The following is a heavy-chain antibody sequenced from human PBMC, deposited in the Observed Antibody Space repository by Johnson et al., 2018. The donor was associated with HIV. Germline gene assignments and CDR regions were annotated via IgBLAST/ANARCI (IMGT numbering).Heavy chain of an antibody. CDR2: IKSKTDGGTT. CDR3: TTDRRSGSYWLGTFDI. V-gene: IGHV3-15*01. J-gene: IGHJ3*02. D-gene: IGHD1-26*01. CDR1: GFTFSNAW. Sequence: VQLVESGGGLVQPGGSLRLSCAASGFTFSNAWMSWVRQAPGKGLEWVGRIKSKTDGGTTDYAAPVKGRFTISRDDSNNTLYLQMNSLKPEDTAVYYCTTDRRSGSYWLGTFDIWGQGTMVTVSS.